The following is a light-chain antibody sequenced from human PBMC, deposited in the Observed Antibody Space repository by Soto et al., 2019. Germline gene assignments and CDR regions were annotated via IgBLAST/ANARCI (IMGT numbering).Light chain of an antibody. CDR1: QSITNY. Sequence: DIQMTQSPSSLSASVGDRVTITCLASQSITNYLHWYQQKPGKAPKLLISSTSTFQTEVPSRFSGSGSGTDFTLTISSLQPEDSGTYYCQQSFSFPRTFGQGTKVDIK. V-gene: IGKV1-39*01. CDR3: QQSFSFPRT. J-gene: IGKJ1*01. CDR2: STS.